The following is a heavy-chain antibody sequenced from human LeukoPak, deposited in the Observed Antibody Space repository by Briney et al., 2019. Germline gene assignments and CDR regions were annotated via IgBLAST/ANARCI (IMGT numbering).Heavy chain of an antibody. D-gene: IGHD2-15*01. J-gene: IGHJ6*02. CDR3: AKDRIGCCSGGSCYSGVPPAYYYYGMDV. CDR2: ISYDGSNK. CDR1: GFTFSSYG. Sequence: GGSLRLSCAASGFTFSSYGMHWVRQAPGKGLEWVAVISYDGSNKYYADSVKGRFPISRDNSKNTLYLQMNSLRAEDTAAYYCAKDRIGCCSGGSCYSGVPPAYYYYGMDVWGQGTTVTVSS. V-gene: IGHV3-30*18.